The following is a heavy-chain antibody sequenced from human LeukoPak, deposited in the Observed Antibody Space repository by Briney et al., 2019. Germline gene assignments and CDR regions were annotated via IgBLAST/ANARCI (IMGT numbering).Heavy chain of an antibody. CDR1: GYTFTSYY. CDR3: ARGAYYYDSSGYYSGFDY. J-gene: IGHJ4*02. CDR2: INPSGGST. D-gene: IGHD3-22*01. V-gene: IGHV1-46*01. Sequence: ASVKVSCKASGYTFTSYYMHWVRQAPGQGLEWMGIINPSGGSTSYAQKFQGRVTMTRDMSTSTVYMELSSLRSEDTAVYYCARGAYYYDSSGYYSGFDYWGQGTLVTVSS.